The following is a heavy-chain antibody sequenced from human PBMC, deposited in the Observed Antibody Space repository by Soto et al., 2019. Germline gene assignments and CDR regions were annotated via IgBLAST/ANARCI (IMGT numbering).Heavy chain of an antibody. J-gene: IGHJ4*02. Sequence: VSVTVSCKASGYTFTGYYMHLVRQAPGQGLEWMGWINPNSGGTNYAQKFQGWVTMTRDTSISTAYMELSRLRSEDTAVYYCAAGEGIAVRRWGQGTLVTVSS. CDR1: GYTFTGYY. CDR2: INPNSGGT. CDR3: AAGEGIAVRR. V-gene: IGHV1-2*04. D-gene: IGHD6-19*01.